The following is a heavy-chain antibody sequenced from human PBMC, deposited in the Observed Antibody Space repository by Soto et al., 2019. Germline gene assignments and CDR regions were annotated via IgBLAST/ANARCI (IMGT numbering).Heavy chain of an antibody. CDR3: ARRYSSAFDI. Sequence: QVQLQESGPGLVKPSETLSLTCTVSGGSISSYYWSWIRQPPGKGLEWIGYIYYSGSTNYNPSLKSRVTISVDPSKNQFSLKLSSVTAADTAVYYCARRYSSAFDIWGQGTMVTVSS. V-gene: IGHV4-59*08. CDR2: IYYSGST. CDR1: GGSISSYY. D-gene: IGHD6-13*01. J-gene: IGHJ3*02.